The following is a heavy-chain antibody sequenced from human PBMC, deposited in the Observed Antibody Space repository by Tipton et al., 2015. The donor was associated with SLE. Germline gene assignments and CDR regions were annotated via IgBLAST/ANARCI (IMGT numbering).Heavy chain of an antibody. Sequence: QSGPEVKKPGASVKVSCKASGFTFTSYGISWVRQAPGQGLEWMGWISAYNGNTDYAQKLQGRVTMTTDTSTGTAYMELRSLRSEDTAVYYCAIAVAGTLFFDYWGQGALVTVSS. CDR3: AIAVAGTLFFDY. V-gene: IGHV1-18*01. J-gene: IGHJ4*02. D-gene: IGHD6-19*01. CDR2: ISAYNGNT. CDR1: GFTFTSYG.